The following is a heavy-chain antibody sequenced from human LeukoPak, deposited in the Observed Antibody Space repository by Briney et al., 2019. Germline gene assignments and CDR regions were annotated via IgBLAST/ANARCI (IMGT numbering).Heavy chain of an antibody. V-gene: IGHV3-7*01. D-gene: IGHD6-13*01. J-gene: IGHJ4*02. CDR2: IKEDGSEK. CDR1: GFTFSNYW. CDR3: ASGRQLGY. Sequence: GGSLRLSCAASGFTFSNYWMSWVRQAPGKGLEWAANIKEDGSEKYYVDSVKGRFTISRDNARNSLYLQMNSLRAEDTAVYYCASGRQLGYWGQGTLVTVSS.